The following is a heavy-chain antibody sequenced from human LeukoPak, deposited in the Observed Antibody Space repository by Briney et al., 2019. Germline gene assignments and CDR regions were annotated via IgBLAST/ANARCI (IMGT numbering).Heavy chain of an antibody. CDR3: ARVEGGGQFVDY. J-gene: IGHJ4*02. CDR2: IYHSGST. CDR1: GYSISSGYY. Sequence: PSETLSLTCTVSGYSISSGYYWGWIRQPPGKGLEWIGSIYHSGSTYYNPSLKSRVTISVDTSKNQFSLKLSSVTAADTAVYYCARVEGGGQFVDYWGQGTLVTVSS. D-gene: IGHD2-15*01. V-gene: IGHV4-38-2*02.